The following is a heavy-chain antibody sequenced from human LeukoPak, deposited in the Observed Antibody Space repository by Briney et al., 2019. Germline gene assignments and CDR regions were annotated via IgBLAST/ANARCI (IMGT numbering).Heavy chain of an antibody. CDR2: INHSGRS. CDR1: GGSFSGYY. D-gene: IGHD5-12*01. Sequence: SETLSLTCAVYGGSFSGYYWSWVRPPPGKGLEWIGEINHSGRSNSNPSLTGRVTMSVDTSKNQFSLKLTSVTAADTALYYCARGQSGYSGYDYWYFDFWGRSTLATVSS. V-gene: IGHV4-34*01. J-gene: IGHJ2*01. CDR3: ARGQSGYSGYDYWYFDF.